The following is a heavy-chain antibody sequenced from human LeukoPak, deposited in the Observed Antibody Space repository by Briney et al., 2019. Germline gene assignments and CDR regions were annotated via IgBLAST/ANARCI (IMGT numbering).Heavy chain of an antibody. J-gene: IGHJ4*02. CDR3: ARTPASELRAYYY. V-gene: IGHV3-74*01. Sequence: GGSLRLSCAASGFTFSSYWMHWVRQAPGKGLEWVSRINSDGSDTTYADSVKGRFTISRDNAKNTLHRHMNSLRAEDTAVYYWARTPASELRAYYYWGQGTLVTVAS. CDR2: INSDGSDT. D-gene: IGHD1-26*01. CDR1: GFTFSSYW.